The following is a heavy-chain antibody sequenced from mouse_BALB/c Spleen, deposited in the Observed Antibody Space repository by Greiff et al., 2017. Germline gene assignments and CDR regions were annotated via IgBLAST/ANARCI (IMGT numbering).Heavy chain of an antibody. Sequence: VKLQESGPGLVAPSQSLSITCTVSGFSLTSYGVHWVRQPPGKGLEWLGVIWAGGSTNYNSALMSRLSISKDNSKSQVFLKMNSLQTDDTAMYYCARDRGYYGYFDVWGAGTTVTVSS. CDR3: ARDRGYYGYFDV. V-gene: IGHV2-9*02. J-gene: IGHJ1*01. CDR2: IWAGGST. CDR1: GFSLTSYG. D-gene: IGHD2-2*01.